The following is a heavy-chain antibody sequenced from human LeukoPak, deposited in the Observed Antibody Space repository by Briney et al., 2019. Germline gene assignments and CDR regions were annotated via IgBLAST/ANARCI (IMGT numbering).Heavy chain of an antibody. Sequence: GGSLSLSCAASGFTFSSYAMSWVRQAPGKGLEWVSTISGSGGSTYYADSVKGRFTISRDNSKNTLYLQMNSLRAEDTAVYYCAKGYGSGSSRYYFDYWGQGTLVTVSS. J-gene: IGHJ4*02. CDR2: ISGSGGST. V-gene: IGHV3-23*01. D-gene: IGHD3-10*01. CDR1: GFTFSSYA. CDR3: AKGYGSGSSRYYFDY.